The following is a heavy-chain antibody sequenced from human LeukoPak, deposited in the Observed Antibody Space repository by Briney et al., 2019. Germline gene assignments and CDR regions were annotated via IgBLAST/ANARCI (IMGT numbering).Heavy chain of an antibody. CDR1: EYSLTSFW. J-gene: IGHJ6*03. D-gene: IGHD1-7*01. CDR2: IYPGDSDT. CDR3: AKTTQDGGSMDV. V-gene: IGHV5-51*01. Sequence: GESLKISCKGSEYSLTSFWIGWVRQMPGKGLEWMGIIYPGDSDTRYSPSFQGQVTISADMSINTVYLQWSSLKASDTAMYYCAKTTQDGGSMDVWGKGTTVTVAS.